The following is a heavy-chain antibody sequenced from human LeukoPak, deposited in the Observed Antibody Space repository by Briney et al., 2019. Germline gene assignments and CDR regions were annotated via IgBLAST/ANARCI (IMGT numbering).Heavy chain of an antibody. CDR1: GFTFSSYS. CDR3: ARAPVRAYSSGWLDLRYFQH. J-gene: IGHJ1*01. D-gene: IGHD6-19*01. CDR2: ISSSSSYI. Sequence: GGSLRLSCAASGFTFSSYSMNWVRQAPGKGLEWVSSISSSSSYIYYADSVKGRFTISRDNAKNSLYLQMNSLRAEDTAVYYCARAPVRAYSSGWLDLRYFQHWGQGTLVTVSS. V-gene: IGHV3-21*01.